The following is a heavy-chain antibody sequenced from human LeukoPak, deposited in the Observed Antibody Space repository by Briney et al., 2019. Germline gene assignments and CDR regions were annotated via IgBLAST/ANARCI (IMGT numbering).Heavy chain of an antibody. CDR3: AKARYSGYDTRGVVDY. CDR2: ISYDGSNK. J-gene: IGHJ4*02. D-gene: IGHD5-12*01. Sequence: GGSLRLSCAASGFTFSSYGMHWVRQAPGKGLECVAVISYDGSNKYYADSVKGRFTISRDNSKNTLYLQMNSLRAEDTAVYYCAKARYSGYDTRGVVDYWGQGTLVTVSS. V-gene: IGHV3-30*18. CDR1: GFTFSSYG.